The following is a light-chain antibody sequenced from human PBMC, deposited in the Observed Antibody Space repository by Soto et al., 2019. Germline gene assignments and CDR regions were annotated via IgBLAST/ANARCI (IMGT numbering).Light chain of an antibody. V-gene: IGLV2-11*01. Sequence: QSAVTQPRSVSGSPGQSVTISCTGTSSDVGGYNYVSWYQQHPGKAPKLMIFDVSKRPSGVPDRFSGSKSGSTASLTISGLQADDEADYYCCLYAGGFYVVGTGTKLTVL. CDR1: SSDVGGYNY. CDR3: CLYAGGFYV. J-gene: IGLJ1*01. CDR2: DVS.